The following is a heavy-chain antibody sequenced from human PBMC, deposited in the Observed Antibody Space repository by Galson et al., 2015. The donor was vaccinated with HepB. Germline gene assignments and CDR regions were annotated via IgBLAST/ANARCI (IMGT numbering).Heavy chain of an antibody. J-gene: IGHJ3*02. CDR3: ARDRDHDYGDTGAFDI. V-gene: IGHV3-21*01. CDR1: GFTFSSYS. D-gene: IGHD4-17*01. CDR2: ISSSSSYI. Sequence: SLRLSCAASGFTFSSYSMNWVRQAPGKGLEWVSSISSSSSYIYYADSVKGRFTISRDNAKNSLYLQMNSLRAEDTAVYYCARDRDHDYGDTGAFDIWGQGTMVTVSS.